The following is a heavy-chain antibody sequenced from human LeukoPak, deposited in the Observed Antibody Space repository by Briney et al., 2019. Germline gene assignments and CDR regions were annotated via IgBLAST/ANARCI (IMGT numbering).Heavy chain of an antibody. CDR1: GFTFSSYA. V-gene: IGHV3-23*01. CDR3: ARMYTLRYFDWLDQGFDY. CDR2: ISGSGGST. D-gene: IGHD3-9*01. J-gene: IGHJ4*02. Sequence: GGSLRLSCAASGFTFSSYAMSWVRQAPGKGLEWVSAISGSGGSTYYADSVKGRFTISRDNSKNTLYLHMNSLRAEDTAVYYCARMYTLRYFDWLDQGFDYWGQGTLVTVSS.